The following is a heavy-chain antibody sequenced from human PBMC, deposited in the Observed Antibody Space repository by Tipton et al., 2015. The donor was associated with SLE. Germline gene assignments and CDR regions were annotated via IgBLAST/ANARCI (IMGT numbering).Heavy chain of an antibody. CDR2: IKSKTDGGTT. J-gene: IGHJ6*03. Sequence: SLRLSCAASGFTFSNAWMSWVRQAPGKGLEWVGRIKSKTDGGTTDYAAPVKGRFTISRDDSKNTLYLQMNSLKTEDTAVYYCTTDRKYKHYMDVWGKGTTVTVSS. V-gene: IGHV3-15*01. CDR1: GFTFSNAW. D-gene: IGHD1-14*01. CDR3: TTDRKYKHYMDV.